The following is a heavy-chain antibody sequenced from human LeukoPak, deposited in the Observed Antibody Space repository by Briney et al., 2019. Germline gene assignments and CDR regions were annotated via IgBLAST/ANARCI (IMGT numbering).Heavy chain of an antibody. CDR3: ARGSSAALALAGENDAFDI. CDR2: IIPIFGTA. CDR1: GGTFSSYA. V-gene: IGHV1-69*05. J-gene: IGHJ3*02. Sequence: GSSVKVSCKASGGTFSSYAISWVRQAPGQGLEWMGRIIPIFGTANYAQKFQGRVTITTDESTSTAYMELSSLRSEDTAVYYCARGSSAALALAGENDAFDIWGQGTMVTVSS. D-gene: IGHD3-10*01.